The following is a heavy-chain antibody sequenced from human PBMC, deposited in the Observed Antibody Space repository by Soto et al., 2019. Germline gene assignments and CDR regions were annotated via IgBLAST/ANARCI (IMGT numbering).Heavy chain of an antibody. CDR3: ARGHDSSGYYYVGVGWFDP. CDR1: GFTFSSYS. V-gene: IGHV3-21*01. CDR2: ISSISIYI. D-gene: IGHD3-22*01. Sequence: RSLRLSCAASGFTFSSYSMNWVRQAPGKGLEWVSSISSISIYIYYADSVKGRFTISRDNAKNSLYLQMNSLRAEDTAVYYCARGHDSSGYYYVGVGWFDPWGQGTLVTVSS. J-gene: IGHJ5*02.